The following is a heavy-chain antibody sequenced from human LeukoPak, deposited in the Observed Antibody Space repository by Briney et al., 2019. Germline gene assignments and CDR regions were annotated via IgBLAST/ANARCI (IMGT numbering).Heavy chain of an antibody. V-gene: IGHV1-69*13. D-gene: IGHD3-9*01. CDR1: GYTFTSYH. J-gene: IGHJ4*02. CDR2: IIPMFGSA. CDR3: ARQKAYDLLTAAGYYFDF. Sequence: GASVKVSCKASGYTFTSYHMHWVRQAPGQGLEWMGGIIPMFGSANSAQKFQDRVTITADESTSTVYMELSSLRSDDTAVYYCARQKAYDLLTAAGYYFDFWGQGTLVTVSS.